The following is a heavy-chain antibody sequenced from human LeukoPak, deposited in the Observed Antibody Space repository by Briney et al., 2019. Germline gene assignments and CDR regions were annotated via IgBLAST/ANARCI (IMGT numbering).Heavy chain of an antibody. V-gene: IGHV4-39*01. CDR1: GGSISSSSYY. J-gene: IGHJ4*02. CDR2: IYYSGST. CDR3: AREGMATISGDY. D-gene: IGHD1-26*01. Sequence: SETLSLTCTVSGGSISSSSYYWGWIRQPPGEGLEWIGSIYYSGSTYYNPSLKSRVTISVDTSKNQFSLKLSSVTAADTAVYYCAREGMATISGDYWGQGTLVTVSS.